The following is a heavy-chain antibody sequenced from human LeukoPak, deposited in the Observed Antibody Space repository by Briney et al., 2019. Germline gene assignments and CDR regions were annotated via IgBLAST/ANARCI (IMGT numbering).Heavy chain of an antibody. D-gene: IGHD1-7*01. Sequence: PSGTLSLTCAVYGGSFSGYYWSWIRQPPGKGLEWIGEINHSGSTNYNPSLKSRVTISVDTSKNQFSLKLSFVTAADTAVYYCASINPRTTFDPWGQGTLVTVSS. J-gene: IGHJ5*02. V-gene: IGHV4-34*01. CDR3: ASINPRTTFDP. CDR1: GGSFSGYY. CDR2: INHSGST.